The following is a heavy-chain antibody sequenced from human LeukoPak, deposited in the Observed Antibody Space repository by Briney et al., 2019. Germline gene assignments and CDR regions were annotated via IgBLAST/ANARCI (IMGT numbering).Heavy chain of an antibody. CDR2: FDPEDGET. Sequence: ASVKVSCKVSGYTLTELSMHWVRQAPGKGLEWMGGFDPEDGETIYAQKFQGRVTMTEDTSTDTAYMELSSLGSEDTAVYYCATFPHLYYYYYGMDVWGQGTTVTVSS. J-gene: IGHJ6*02. V-gene: IGHV1-24*01. CDR3: ATFPHLYYYYYGMDV. CDR1: GYTLTELS.